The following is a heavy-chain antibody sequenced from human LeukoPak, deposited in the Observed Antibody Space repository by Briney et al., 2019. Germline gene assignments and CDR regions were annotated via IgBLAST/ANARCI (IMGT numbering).Heavy chain of an antibody. CDR3: ARVNYYDSSGYSLDY. Sequence: ASVKVSCKASGYTFTGYYMHWVRQAPGQGLEWMGWINPNSGGTNYAQKFQGRVTMTRDTSISTAYMELSRLRSDDTAVYYCARVNYYDSSGYSLDYWGQGTLVTVSP. V-gene: IGHV1-2*02. CDR2: INPNSGGT. D-gene: IGHD3-22*01. J-gene: IGHJ4*02. CDR1: GYTFTGYY.